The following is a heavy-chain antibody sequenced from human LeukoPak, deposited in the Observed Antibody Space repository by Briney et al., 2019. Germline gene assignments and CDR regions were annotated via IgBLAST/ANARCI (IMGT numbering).Heavy chain of an antibody. CDR2: INPNSGGT. J-gene: IGHJ4*02. CDR3: AREHSSSSGKVFDY. CDR1: GYTFPGYY. V-gene: IGHV1-2*02. D-gene: IGHD6-6*01. Sequence: GGSLKVSCKASGYTFPGYYMHWVRQAPGQGLEWMGWINPNSGGTNYAQKFQGRVTMTRDTSISTAYMELSRLRSDDTAAYYCAREHSSSSGKVFDYWGQGTLVTVSS.